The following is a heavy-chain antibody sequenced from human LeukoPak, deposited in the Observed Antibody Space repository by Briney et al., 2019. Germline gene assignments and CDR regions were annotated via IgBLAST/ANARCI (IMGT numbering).Heavy chain of an antibody. CDR3: ASGYDEYYCDY. CDR2: IYHSGST. D-gene: IGHD5-12*01. J-gene: IGHJ4*02. Sequence: KPSETLSLTCAVPGYSISSGYYWGWIRPPPGKGLEWIGSIYHSGSTYYNPSLKSRVTLSVDTSKNQFSLKLSSVTAADTAIYYCASGYDEYYCDYWGQGTLVTVSS. V-gene: IGHV4-38-2*01. CDR1: GYSISSGYY.